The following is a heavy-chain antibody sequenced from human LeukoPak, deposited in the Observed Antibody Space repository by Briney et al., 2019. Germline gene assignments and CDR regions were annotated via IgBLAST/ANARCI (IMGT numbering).Heavy chain of an antibody. CDR1: GYTFTGYY. D-gene: IGHD3-3*01. CDR2: ISAYNGNT. Sequence: ASVKVSCKASGYTFTGYYMHWVRQAPGQGLEWMGWISAYNGNTNYAQKLQGRVTMTTDTSTSTAYMELRSLRSDDTAVYYCARENTYYDFWSGYFERDGKDYYYYMDVWGKGTTVTVSS. V-gene: IGHV1-18*04. J-gene: IGHJ6*03. CDR3: ARENTYYDFWSGYFERDGKDYYYYMDV.